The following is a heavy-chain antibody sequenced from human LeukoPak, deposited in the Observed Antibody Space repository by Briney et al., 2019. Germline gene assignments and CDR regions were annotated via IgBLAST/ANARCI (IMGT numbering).Heavy chain of an antibody. J-gene: IGHJ4*02. CDR1: GGSISSYY. CDR3: ARGHFYFDY. D-gene: IGHD3-3*02. CDR2: IYYSGGT. Sequence: KPSETLSLTCTVSGGSISSYYWSWIRQPPGKGLEWIGYIYYSGGTNYNPSLKSRVTISVDTSKNQFSLKLSSVTAADTAVYYCARGHFYFDYWGQGTLVTVSS. V-gene: IGHV4-59*01.